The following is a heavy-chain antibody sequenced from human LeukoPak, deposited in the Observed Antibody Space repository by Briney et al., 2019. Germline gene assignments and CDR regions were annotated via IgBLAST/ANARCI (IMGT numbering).Heavy chain of an antibody. CDR3: AGKDYTGWYFH. D-gene: IGHD6-19*01. Sequence: ETLSLTCTVXGYSXSXXYYWGWIRQPPXKGXEGSGRIYHSGSTYYNPSLKSRVTISVDTSKNQFSLKLSSVPAADTAVYYCAGKDYTGWYFHWGQGTLVTVSS. J-gene: IGHJ4*02. CDR2: IYHSGST. V-gene: IGHV4-38-2*02. CDR1: GYSXSXXYY.